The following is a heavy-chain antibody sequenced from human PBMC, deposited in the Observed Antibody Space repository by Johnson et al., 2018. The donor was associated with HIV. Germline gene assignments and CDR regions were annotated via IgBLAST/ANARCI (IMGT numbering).Heavy chain of an antibody. CDR2: INWNGGST. D-gene: IGHD3-16*01. CDR1: GFTFSSYG. J-gene: IGHJ3*02. Sequence: QVQLVESGGDVVQPGKSLRLSCAASGFTFSSYGMHWVRQAPGKGLQWVSGINWNGGSTGYADSVKGRFTISRDNAKNSLYLQMNSLRVDDTAVYYCAKTGGGAALDSCGQGTMVTVSS. CDR3: AKTGGGAALDS. V-gene: IGHV3-NL1*01.